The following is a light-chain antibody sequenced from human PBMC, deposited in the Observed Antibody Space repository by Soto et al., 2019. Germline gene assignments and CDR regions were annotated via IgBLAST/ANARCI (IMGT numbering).Light chain of an antibody. CDR3: QQSYRSPYT. CDR2: GAS. J-gene: IGKJ2*01. Sequence: IQMTQSPSSLSASVGDRVTVTCRASQSINIYLNWYQQKPGKAPTLLIYGASSLQSGVPSRFSGGGSRTDFTLTISSLQPEDFATYYCQQSYRSPYTFGQATKLEIK. CDR1: QSINIY. V-gene: IGKV1-39*01.